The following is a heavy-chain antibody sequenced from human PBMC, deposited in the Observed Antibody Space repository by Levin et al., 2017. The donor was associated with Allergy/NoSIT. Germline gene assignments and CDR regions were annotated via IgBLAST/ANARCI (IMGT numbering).Heavy chain of an antibody. CDR2: INSDGSST. Sequence: PSETLSLTCAASGFTFSSYWMHWVRQAPGKGLVWVSRINSDGSSTSYADSVKGRFTISRDNAKNTLYLQMNSLTAEDTAVYYCARGGSSYGDSWGQGTLVTVSS. J-gene: IGHJ4*02. V-gene: IGHV3-74*01. CDR1: GFTFSSYW. CDR3: ARGGSSYGDS. D-gene: IGHD4-17*01.